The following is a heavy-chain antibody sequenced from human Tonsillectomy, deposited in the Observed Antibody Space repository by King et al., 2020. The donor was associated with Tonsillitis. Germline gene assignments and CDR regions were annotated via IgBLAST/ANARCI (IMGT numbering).Heavy chain of an antibody. CDR3: ARHAGSGKYVGSGYYY. CDR2: IYYSGSI. V-gene: IGHV4-39*01. Sequence: QLQESGPGLVKPSETLSLTCTVSGGSISSSSYYWGWIRQPPGKGLEWIGSIYYSGSIYYKPSLKSRVTISVDTSKNQFSLKLSPVTAADTAVYYCARHAGSGKYVGSGYYYWGQGTLVTVSS. CDR1: GGSISSSSYY. D-gene: IGHD3-22*01. J-gene: IGHJ4*02.